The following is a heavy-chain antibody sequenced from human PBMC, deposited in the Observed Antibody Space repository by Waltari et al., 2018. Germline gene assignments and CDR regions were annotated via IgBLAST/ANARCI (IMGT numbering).Heavy chain of an antibody. V-gene: IGHV4-34*01. CDR3: ARTSSLYPFDY. Sequence: QVQLQQWGAGLLEPSETLSLTCAVYGGSFSGYYWSWIRQPPGKGLEWIGEINHSGSTNYNPSLKSRVTISVDTSKNQFSLKLSSVTAADTAVYYCARTSSLYPFDYWGQGTLVTVSS. J-gene: IGHJ4*02. CDR1: GGSFSGYY. D-gene: IGHD6-6*01. CDR2: INHSGST.